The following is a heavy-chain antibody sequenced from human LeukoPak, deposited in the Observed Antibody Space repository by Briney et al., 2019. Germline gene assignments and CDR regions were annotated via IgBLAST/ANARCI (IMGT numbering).Heavy chain of an antibody. CDR3: AGGYSYGSTYYYMDV. D-gene: IGHD5-18*01. J-gene: IGHJ6*03. Sequence: SETLSLTCTVSGDSISGYSWSWIRQSPGKGLEWIGYIYYSGSTNYNPSLKSRVTISVDTSKNQFSLKLSSVTAADTAVYYCAGGYSYGSTYYYMDVWGKGTTVTISS. CDR1: GDSISGYS. V-gene: IGHV4-59*01. CDR2: IYYSGST.